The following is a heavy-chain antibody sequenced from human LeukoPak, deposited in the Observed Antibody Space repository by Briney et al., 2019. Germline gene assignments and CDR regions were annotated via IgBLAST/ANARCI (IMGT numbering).Heavy chain of an antibody. D-gene: IGHD6-13*01. J-gene: IGHJ6*02. CDR2: IYYSGST. CDR3: ARDFTGYSTAPGGMDV. CDR1: GGSISSYY. V-gene: IGHV4-59*01. Sequence: PSETLSLTCTVSGGSISSYYWSWIRQPPGKGLEWIGYIYYSGSTNYNPSLKSRVTISVDTSKNQFSLKLSSVTAADTAVYYCARDFTGYSTAPGGMDVWAKGPRSPSP.